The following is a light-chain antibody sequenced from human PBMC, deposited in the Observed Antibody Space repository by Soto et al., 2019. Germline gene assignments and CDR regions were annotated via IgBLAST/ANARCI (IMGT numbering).Light chain of an antibody. CDR3: SSYTNTGSTLVL. CDR1: SSDVGGYKY. V-gene: IGLV2-14*01. Sequence: QSALTQPPTASGSPGQSVTISCTGTSSDVGGYKYVSWYQQHPGKAPKLMIYEVFTRPSGVSNRFSGSKSGNTASLTISGLQAEDEADYYCSSYTNTGSTLVLFGGGTKLTVL. CDR2: EVF. J-gene: IGLJ2*01.